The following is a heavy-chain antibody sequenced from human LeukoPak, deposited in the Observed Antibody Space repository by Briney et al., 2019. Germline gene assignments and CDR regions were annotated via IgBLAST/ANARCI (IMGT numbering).Heavy chain of an antibody. J-gene: IGHJ5*02. CDR1: GYTLTELS. Sequence: ASVKVSCKVSGYTLTELSMHWVRQAPGKGLEWMGGFNPEDGETIYAQKFQGRVTMTEDTSTDTAYMELSSLRSEDTAVYYCATEKYDSSGYSTGWFDPWGQGTLVTVSS. D-gene: IGHD3-22*01. V-gene: IGHV1-24*01. CDR3: ATEKYDSSGYSTGWFDP. CDR2: FNPEDGET.